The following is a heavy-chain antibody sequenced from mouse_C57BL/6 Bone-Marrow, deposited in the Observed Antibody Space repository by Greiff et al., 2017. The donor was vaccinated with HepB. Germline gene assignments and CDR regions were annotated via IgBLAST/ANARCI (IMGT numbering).Heavy chain of an antibody. CDR3: ARTTVKGYYFDY. D-gene: IGHD1-1*01. V-gene: IGHV1-55*01. CDR1: GYTFTSYW. Sequence: QVQLQQSGAELVKPGASVKMSCKASGYTFTSYWITWVKQRPGQGLEWIGDIYPGSGSTNYNEKFKSKATLTVDTSSSTAYMQLSSLTSEDSAVYYCARTTVKGYYFDYWGQGTTLTVSS. CDR2: IYPGSGST. J-gene: IGHJ2*01.